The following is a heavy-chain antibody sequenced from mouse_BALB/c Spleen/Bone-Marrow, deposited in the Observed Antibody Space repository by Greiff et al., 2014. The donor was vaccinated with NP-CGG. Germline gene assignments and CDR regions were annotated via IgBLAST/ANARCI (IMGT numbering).Heavy chain of an antibody. CDR2: IDPNNGTT. V-gene: IGHV1-18*01. Sequence: EVQLQQSGPELVKPGASVRIPCKASGYTFTDYHMGWVKQSHGKSLAWIGDIDPNNGTTIYNRNFKGKATLTVDKSSSTAYMELRSLTSEDTAVYYCARPNTTPFDYWGQGTLVTVSS. CDR1: GYTFTDYH. CDR3: ARPNTTPFDY. D-gene: IGHD2-12*01. J-gene: IGHJ3*01.